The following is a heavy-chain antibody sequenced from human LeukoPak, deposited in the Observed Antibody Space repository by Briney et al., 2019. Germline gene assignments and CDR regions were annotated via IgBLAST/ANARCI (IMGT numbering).Heavy chain of an antibody. J-gene: IGHJ6*02. CDR1: GGSISSGGYY. D-gene: IGHD4-17*01. V-gene: IGHV4-31*03. CDR3: ARTPATVTSRGYYYYYGMDV. CDR2: IYYSGST. Sequence: SETLSLTCTVSGGSISSGGYYWSWIRQHPGKGLEWIGYIYYSGSTYYNPSLESRVTISVDTSKNQFSLKLSSVTAADTAVYYCARTPATVTSRGYYYYYGMDVWGQGTTVTVSS.